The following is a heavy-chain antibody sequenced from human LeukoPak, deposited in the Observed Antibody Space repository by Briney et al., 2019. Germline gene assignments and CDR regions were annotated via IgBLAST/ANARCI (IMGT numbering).Heavy chain of an antibody. D-gene: IGHD6-13*01. J-gene: IGHJ3*02. CDR1: GGSISSYY. V-gene: IGHV4-59*01. CDR2: IYYSGST. CDR3: AREGTAGTAFDI. Sequence: KTSXXLSLTCTVSGGSISSYYWSWIRQPPGKGLEWIGYIYYSGSTNYNPSLKSRVTISVDTSKNQFSLKLSSVTAADTAVYYCAREGTAGTAFDIWGQGTMVTVSS.